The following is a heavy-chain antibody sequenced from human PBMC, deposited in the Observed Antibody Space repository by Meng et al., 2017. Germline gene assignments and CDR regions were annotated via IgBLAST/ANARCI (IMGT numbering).Heavy chain of an antibody. V-gene: IGHV1-8*03. D-gene: IGHD4-23*01. CDR2: MNPNSGNT. J-gene: IGHJ4*02. CDR3: ARGVSYGGPDY. CDR1: GYTFISYA. Sequence: SGDEVKKPGASVKVSGKASGYTFISYAMHWVRQAPGQRLEWMGWMNPNSGNTGYAQKFQGRVTITRNTSISTAYMELSSLRSEDTAVYFCARGVSYGGPDYWGQGTLVTVSS.